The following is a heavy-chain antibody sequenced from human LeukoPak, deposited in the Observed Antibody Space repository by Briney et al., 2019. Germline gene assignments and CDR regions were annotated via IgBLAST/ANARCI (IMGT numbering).Heavy chain of an antibody. CDR1: GYTFTCYY. CDR2: INPNSGGT. CDR3: ARIYGDDYYYYYMDV. V-gene: IGHV1-2*02. Sequence: ASVKVSCKASGYTFTCYYLHWVRQAPAQGLEGVGWINPNSGGTNYAQKFQGRVTMTRDTSISTAYMELSRLRSDDTAVYYCARIYGDDYYYYYMDVWGKGTTVTVSS. D-gene: IGHD4-17*01. J-gene: IGHJ6*03.